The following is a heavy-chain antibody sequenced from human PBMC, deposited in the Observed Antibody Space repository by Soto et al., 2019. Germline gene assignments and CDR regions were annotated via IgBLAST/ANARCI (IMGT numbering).Heavy chain of an antibody. Sequence: QVQLQESGPGLVKPSETLSLTCTVSGDSVRNTNYYWSWIRQPPGKGLEWIGYIYYTGATNYNPSLMSSVTIPSDTSRNQSNQKLNSVTTADTAVYSCASRNILAGHACDFWGQGIMVTVSS. V-gene: IGHV4-61*01. CDR1: GDSVRNTNYY. CDR2: IYYTGAT. J-gene: IGHJ3*01. CDR3: ASRNILAGHACDF. D-gene: IGHD3-9*01.